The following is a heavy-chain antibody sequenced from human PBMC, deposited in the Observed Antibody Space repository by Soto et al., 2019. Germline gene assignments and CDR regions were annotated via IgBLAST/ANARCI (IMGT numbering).Heavy chain of an antibody. CDR1: GYTFTSYY. D-gene: IGHD2-8*01. J-gene: IGHJ6*03. CDR3: ARDRGRNGYYYYYMDV. V-gene: IGHV1-46*03. Sequence: ASVKVSCKASGYTFTSYYMHWVRQAPGQGLEWMGIINPSGGSTSYAQKFQGRVTMTRDTSTSTVYMELSSLRSEDTAVYYCARDRGRNGYYYYYMDVWGKGTTVTVS. CDR2: INPSGGST.